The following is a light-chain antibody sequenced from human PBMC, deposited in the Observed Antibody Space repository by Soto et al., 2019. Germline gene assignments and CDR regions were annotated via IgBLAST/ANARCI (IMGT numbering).Light chain of an antibody. CDR1: QTISSW. CDR3: QQYSRCST. J-gene: IGKJ1*01. CDR2: KAS. Sequence: DIQVTQSPSTLSASVGDRVTITCRASQTISSWLAWYQQKPGMAPKLLIYKASTLQSGVPSRFSGNGSGTEFTLTISSLQPDDFATYYCQQYSRCSTFGQGTKVELK. V-gene: IGKV1-5*03.